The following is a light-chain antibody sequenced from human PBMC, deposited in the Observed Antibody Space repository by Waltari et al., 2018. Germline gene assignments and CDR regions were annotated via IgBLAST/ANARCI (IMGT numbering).Light chain of an antibody. CDR1: QNINSW. CDR2: NAS. V-gene: IGKV1-5*03. Sequence: DIQMTQSPSTLSASGGDRVTITCLAIQNINSWLAWSQQKPGKAPKRLRYNASSLESGVPSRFSGSGSGTEFTLTITSLQPDDFATYFCQHYNNYSPWTFGQGTKVEVK. J-gene: IGKJ1*01. CDR3: QHYNNYSPWT.